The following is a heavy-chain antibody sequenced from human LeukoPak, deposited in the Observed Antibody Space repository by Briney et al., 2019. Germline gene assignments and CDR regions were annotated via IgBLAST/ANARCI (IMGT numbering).Heavy chain of an antibody. CDR2: IIPLFGTA. D-gene: IGHD4-17*01. J-gene: IGHJ3*02. Sequence: ASVTVSCKASGDTFSSFAVSWVRQAPGQGLEWMGRIIPLFGTADYAQRYQGRVTISADNSLNTAYLELSSLTSEDTAVYYCASPYDYGDHYLDALHIWGQGTIVTVSS. CDR3: ASPYDYGDHYLDALHI. V-gene: IGHV1-69*06. CDR1: GDTFSSFA.